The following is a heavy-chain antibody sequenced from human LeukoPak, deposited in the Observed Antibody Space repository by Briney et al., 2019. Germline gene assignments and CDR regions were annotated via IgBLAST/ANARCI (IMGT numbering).Heavy chain of an antibody. CDR3: ARSRGSGDYYFDY. D-gene: IGHD1-26*01. V-gene: IGHV4-30-4*01. CDR2: IYYSGST. Sequence: KASETLSLTCTVSGGSISSGDYYWSWIRQPPGKGLEWIGYIYYSGSTYYNPSLKSRVTISVDTSKNQFSLKLSSVTAADTAVYYCARSRGSGDYYFDYWGQGTLVTVSS. CDR1: GGSISSGDYY. J-gene: IGHJ4*02.